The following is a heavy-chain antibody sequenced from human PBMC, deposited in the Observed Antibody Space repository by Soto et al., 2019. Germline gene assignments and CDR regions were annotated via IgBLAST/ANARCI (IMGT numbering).Heavy chain of an antibody. V-gene: IGHV3-48*03. CDR1: GFTFGSFQ. Sequence: GSLRLSCEASGFTFGSFQMSWVRQAPGRGLEWISHISGSGDTIYYADSVKGRFTISRDNSKSTLYLQMNSLRAEDTAVYYCARVGYYQADYWGQGTLVTVSS. CDR2: ISGSGDTI. J-gene: IGHJ4*02. D-gene: IGHD2-2*01. CDR3: ARVGYYQADY.